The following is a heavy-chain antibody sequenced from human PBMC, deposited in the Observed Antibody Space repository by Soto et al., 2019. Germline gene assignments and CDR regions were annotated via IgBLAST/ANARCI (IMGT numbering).Heavy chain of an antibody. CDR2: ISYDGSNK. J-gene: IGHJ6*02. CDR3: ARVLAVAELSGMDV. CDR1: GFTFSSYA. Sequence: QVQLVESGGGVVQPGRSLRLSCAASGFTFSSYAMHWVRQAPGKGLGWVAVISYDGSNKYYTDSVKGRFTISRDNSKNTLYLQMNSLRAEDTAVYYCARVLAVAELSGMDVWGQGTTVTVSS. V-gene: IGHV3-30-3*01. D-gene: IGHD6-19*01.